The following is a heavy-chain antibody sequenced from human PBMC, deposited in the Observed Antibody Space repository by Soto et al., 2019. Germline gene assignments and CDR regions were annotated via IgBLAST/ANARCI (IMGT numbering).Heavy chain of an antibody. CDR2: IHYSGSA. V-gene: IGHV4-59*12. D-gene: IGHD6-19*01. J-gene: IGHJ5*02. Sequence: EPLSPTSTFSGSSIIGYYYTWRLHHPERGLEWIGYIHYSGSANYNPSLNSRLTMSVDTSKSQFSLKLASVTAADTAVYYCARGVGGSGLNWFDPWGQGTLVTVSS. CDR3: ARGVGGSGLNWFDP. CDR1: GSSIIGYY.